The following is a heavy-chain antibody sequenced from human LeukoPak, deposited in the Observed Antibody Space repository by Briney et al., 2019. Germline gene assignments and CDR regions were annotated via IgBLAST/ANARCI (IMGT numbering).Heavy chain of an antibody. CDR3: ARGGGLRGFDH. Sequence: SXFTFSDYYMSWIRQAXGKGLVLFLYFIITTTYPNYASSVKAPFPIPTAHPKNSLYPQINTLRAEDTAVYYCARGGGLRGFDHWGQGTLVTVSS. D-gene: IGHD3-16*01. V-gene: IGHV3-11*06. CDR2: FIITTTYP. CDR1: XFTFSDYY. J-gene: IGHJ4*02.